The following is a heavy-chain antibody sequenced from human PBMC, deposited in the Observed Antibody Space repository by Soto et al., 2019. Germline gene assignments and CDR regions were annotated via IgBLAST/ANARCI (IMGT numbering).Heavy chain of an antibody. Sequence: PGGSLRLSCAASGFTFSNYGMYWVRQAPGKGLEWVAFISYDGSSKFYADPMKGRHTISRDNSKNTLYLQMNSLKASDTAMYYCARQARYSSSWPDWGQGTLVTVSS. CDR2: ISYDGSSK. CDR3: ARQARYSSSWPD. J-gene: IGHJ4*02. V-gene: IGHV3-30*03. CDR1: GFTFSNYG. D-gene: IGHD6-13*01.